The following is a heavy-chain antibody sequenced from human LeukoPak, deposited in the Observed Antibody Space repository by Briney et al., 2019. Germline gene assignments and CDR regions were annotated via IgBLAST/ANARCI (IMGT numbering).Heavy chain of an antibody. D-gene: IGHD2-15*01. V-gene: IGHV1-2*02. CDR2: INPDSGDT. Sequence: GASVKVSCKASGGTFSSYAISWVRQAPGQGLEWMGWINPDSGDTGYARKFQGRVTMTADPSISTAYIELIRLTSDDTAIYCSARDKCVKGKCCSDYWGQGTPVTVSP. CDR1: GGTFSSYA. CDR3: ARDKCVKGKCCSDY. J-gene: IGHJ4*02.